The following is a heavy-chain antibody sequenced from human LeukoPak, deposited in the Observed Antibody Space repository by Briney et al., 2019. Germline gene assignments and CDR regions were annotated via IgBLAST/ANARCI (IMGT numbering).Heavy chain of an antibody. J-gene: IGHJ6*03. CDR1: GYTFTSYD. Sequence: ASVTVSCKASGYTFTSYDINWVRQATGQGLEWMGWMNPNSGNTGYAQKFQGRVTMTRNTSISTAYMELSSLRSEDTAVYYCARGNPGGYYYYMDVWGKGTTVTVSS. V-gene: IGHV1-8*01. CDR3: ARGNPGGYYYYMDV. D-gene: IGHD1-14*01. CDR2: MNPNSGNT.